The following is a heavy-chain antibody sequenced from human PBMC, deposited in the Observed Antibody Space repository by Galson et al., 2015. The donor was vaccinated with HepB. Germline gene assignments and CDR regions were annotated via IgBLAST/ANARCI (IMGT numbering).Heavy chain of an antibody. V-gene: IGHV3-43*01. D-gene: IGHD3-9*01. CDR1: GFNFDDFT. Sequence: SLRLSCAASGFNFDDFTMHWVRQAPGKGLEWVSLISWDGARTYCADSMKGRFTISRDNNKNSLFLHMSSLRTGDTALYYCAKEVNPRLRYFDRIETSSYYGVDVWGHGTTVTVSS. CDR3: AKEVNPRLRYFDRIETSSYYGVDV. CDR2: ISWDGART. J-gene: IGHJ6*02.